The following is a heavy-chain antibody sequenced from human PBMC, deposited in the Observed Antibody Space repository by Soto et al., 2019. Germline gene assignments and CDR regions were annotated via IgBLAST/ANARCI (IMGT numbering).Heavy chain of an antibody. CDR2: VWHSGST. Sequence: QVQLQESGPGLVKPSETLSLTCTVSGGSISGYYWSWIRQPPGKGLEWIGYVWHSGSTNYNPSLKSRVTISVDTSKNQFSLKFSSMTAEDTAVYSCASYGSGSYSFVYWGQGTLVTVSS. D-gene: IGHD3-10*01. CDR3: ASYGSGSYSFVY. CDR1: GGSISGYY. J-gene: IGHJ4*02. V-gene: IGHV4-59*08.